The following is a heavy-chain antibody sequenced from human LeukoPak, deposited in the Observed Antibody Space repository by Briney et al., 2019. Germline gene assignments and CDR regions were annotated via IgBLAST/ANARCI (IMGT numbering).Heavy chain of an antibody. CDR1: GHSISSGYY. Sequence: SETLSLTCAVSGHSISSGYYWGWIRQPPGKGREWIWSIYHSGSTYYNPSLKSRVTISVDTSKNQFSLKLSSVTAADTAVYYCARPDGGFGELKDWGQGTLVTVSS. CDR2: IYHSGST. J-gene: IGHJ4*02. V-gene: IGHV4-38-2*01. CDR3: ARPDGGFGELKD. D-gene: IGHD3-10*01.